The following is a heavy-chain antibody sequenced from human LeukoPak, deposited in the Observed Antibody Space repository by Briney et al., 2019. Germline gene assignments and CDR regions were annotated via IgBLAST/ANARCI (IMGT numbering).Heavy chain of an antibody. CDR2: VYSGGHT. D-gene: IGHD2-2*01. V-gene: IGHV3-53*01. CDR3: ARGIRDCSRTTCYQPFDY. Sequence: GGSLRLSCAASGLIVSNNYMSWVRQAPGEGLEWVSIVYSGGHTYYEDSVKGRFTISRDKSKNAMYLQMSSLRAEDTAVYYCARGIRDCSRTTCYQPFDYWGQGALVTVSS. J-gene: IGHJ4*02. CDR1: GLIVSNNY.